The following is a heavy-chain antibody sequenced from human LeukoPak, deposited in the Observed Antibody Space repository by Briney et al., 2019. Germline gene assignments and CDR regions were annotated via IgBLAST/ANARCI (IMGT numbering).Heavy chain of an antibody. Sequence: ASVKVSCKASGYTFTGYYMHWVRQAPGQGLEWMGWINPNSGGTNYAQKFQGRVTMTRDTSISTAYMELSRLRSDDTAVYYCAVCSGGSCPCMDVWGQGTTVTVSS. J-gene: IGHJ6*02. V-gene: IGHV1-2*02. CDR1: GYTFTGYY. CDR3: AVCSGGSCPCMDV. D-gene: IGHD2-15*01. CDR2: INPNSGGT.